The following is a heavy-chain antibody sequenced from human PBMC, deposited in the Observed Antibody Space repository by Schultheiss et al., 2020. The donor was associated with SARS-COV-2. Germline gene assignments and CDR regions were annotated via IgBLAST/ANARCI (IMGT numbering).Heavy chain of an antibody. CDR1: GFTFSSYW. Sequence: GGSLRLSCSASGFTFSSYWMHWVRQAPGKGLEYVSAISSNGGSTYYADSVKGRFTISRDNSKNTLYLEMNSLRAEDTAVYYCARESGLKSFDYWGQGTLVTVSS. D-gene: IGHD5/OR15-5a*01. J-gene: IGHJ4*02. CDR2: ISSNGGST. CDR3: ARESGLKSFDY. V-gene: IGHV3-64*04.